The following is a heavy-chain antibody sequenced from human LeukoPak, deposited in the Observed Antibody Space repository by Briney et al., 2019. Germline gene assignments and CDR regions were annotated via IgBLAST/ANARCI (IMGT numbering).Heavy chain of an antibody. Sequence: PSETLSLTCIVSGGSISSSSYYWGWIRQPPGKGLEWIGSIYYSGSTYYNPSLKSRVTISVDTSKNQFSLKLSSVTAADTAVYYCARWAPRPFDNWFDPWGQGTLVTVSS. CDR2: IYYSGST. J-gene: IGHJ5*02. CDR1: GGSISSSSYY. CDR3: ARWAPRPFDNWFDP. V-gene: IGHV4-39*01.